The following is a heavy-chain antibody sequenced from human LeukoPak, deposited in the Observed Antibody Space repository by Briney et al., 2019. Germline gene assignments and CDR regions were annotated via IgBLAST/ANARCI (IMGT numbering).Heavy chain of an antibody. Sequence: SETLSLTCTVSGGSISSYYWSWIRQPPGKGLEWIGDIYYSESTNDNPSLKSRVTISVDTSKNQFSLKLSSVTAADTAVYYCARLAYCSSTSCYVDNWFDPWGQGTLVTVSS. D-gene: IGHD2-2*01. J-gene: IGHJ5*02. CDR1: GGSISSYY. CDR3: ARLAYCSSTSCYVDNWFDP. CDR2: IYYSEST. V-gene: IGHV4-59*08.